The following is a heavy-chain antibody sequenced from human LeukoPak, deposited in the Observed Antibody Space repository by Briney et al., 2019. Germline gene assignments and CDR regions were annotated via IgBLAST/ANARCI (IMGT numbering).Heavy chain of an antibody. D-gene: IGHD6-19*01. CDR3: ARDRSVAGTVDY. V-gene: IGHV3-21*01. J-gene: IGHJ4*02. CDR2: ISSSSTFI. Sequence: PGGSLRLSCAAPGFSFSSYSMNWVRQAPGKGLEWVSSISSSSTFISYADSVKGRFTISRDNAKNSLYLQMNSLTAEDTAVYYCARDRSVAGTVDYWGQGTLVTVSS. CDR1: GFSFSSYS.